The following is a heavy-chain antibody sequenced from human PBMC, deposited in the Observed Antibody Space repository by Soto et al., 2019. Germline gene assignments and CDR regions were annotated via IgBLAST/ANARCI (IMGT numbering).Heavy chain of an antibody. CDR1: GYSFTSYC. CDR2: IDPSDSYT. D-gene: IGHD2-2*01. V-gene: IGHV5-10-1*01. CDR3: ATYCSSNSCYPPDGMDV. J-gene: IGHJ6*02. Sequence: GESLKISCDCSGYSFTSYCISLVLQMPGKGLEWMGRIDPSDSYTNYSPSFQGHVTISADKYISTAHLQWSSLKASDTAMYYCATYCSSNSCYPPDGMDVWGQGTTVTVSS.